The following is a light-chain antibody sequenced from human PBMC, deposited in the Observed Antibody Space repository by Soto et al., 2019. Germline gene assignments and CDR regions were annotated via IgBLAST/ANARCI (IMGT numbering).Light chain of an antibody. V-gene: IGKV4-1*01. CDR2: WAS. CDR1: QSVLSSSNNKNY. J-gene: IGKJ4*01. Sequence: DIVMTQSPDSLSVSLGEMATINCKSSQSVLSSSNNKNYLAWYQQKPGQPPKVVIYWASTRGSGVPDRFSGSGSGTDFTLTISSLQVEDVAVYYCQHYYSSPLTFGGGTKVEIK. CDR3: QHYYSSPLT.